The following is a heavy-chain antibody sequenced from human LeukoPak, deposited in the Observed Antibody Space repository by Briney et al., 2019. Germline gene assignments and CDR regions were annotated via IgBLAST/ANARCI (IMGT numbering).Heavy chain of an antibody. CDR1: GFTFSSYE. V-gene: IGHV3-48*03. J-gene: IGHJ5*02. CDR2: ISSSGSTI. CDR3: TRGPPRMQWFDP. Sequence: PGGSLRLSCAASGFTFSSYEMNWVRQAPGKGLEWVSYISSSGSTIYYADSVKGRFTISRDNAKNSLYLQMNSLRAEDTAVYYCTRGPPRMQWFDPWGQGTLVTVSS.